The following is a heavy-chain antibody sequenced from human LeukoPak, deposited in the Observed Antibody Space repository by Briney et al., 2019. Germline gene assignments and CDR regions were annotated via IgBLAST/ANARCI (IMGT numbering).Heavy chain of an antibody. J-gene: IGHJ6*03. Sequence: GGSLRLSCAASGFTFSSYAMSWVRQAPGKGLEWVSVIYSGGSTYYADSVKGRFTISRDNSKNTLYLQMNSLRAEDTAVYYCAREDHYYYMDVWGKGTTVTVSS. CDR3: AREDHYYYMDV. V-gene: IGHV3-66*02. CDR1: GFTFSSYA. D-gene: IGHD2-15*01. CDR2: IYSGGST.